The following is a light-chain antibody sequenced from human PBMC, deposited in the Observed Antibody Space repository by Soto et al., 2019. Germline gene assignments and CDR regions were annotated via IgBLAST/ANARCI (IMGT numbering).Light chain of an antibody. CDR2: GAS. Sequence: EIVLTQSPGTVSLSPGERATLSCRASQSVSRSYLAWYQLKPGQAPRLLIYGASSRATGIPDRFSGSGSGTDSTLTISRLEPEDFAVYYCQQYGSSTYTFGQGTKVDIK. J-gene: IGKJ2*01. CDR1: QSVSRSY. V-gene: IGKV3-20*01. CDR3: QQYGSSTYT.